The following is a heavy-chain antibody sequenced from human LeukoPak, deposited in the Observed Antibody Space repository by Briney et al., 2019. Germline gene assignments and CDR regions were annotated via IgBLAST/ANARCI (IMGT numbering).Heavy chain of an antibody. CDR2: LSHSGNS. Sequence: PSETLSLTCTVSGYSISSGYFWGWIRPTPGTGLEWIGSLSHSGNSHYNPSLQSRVAISIDTSKKQFSLNLSSVTATDTAVYYCAREVRRFPLYYFDYWGQGTLVTVSS. J-gene: IGHJ4*02. D-gene: IGHD3-10*01. CDR1: GYSISSGYF. CDR3: AREVRRFPLYYFDY. V-gene: IGHV4-38-2*02.